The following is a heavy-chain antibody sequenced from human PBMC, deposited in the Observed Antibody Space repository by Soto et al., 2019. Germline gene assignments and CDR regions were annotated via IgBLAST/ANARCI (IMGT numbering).Heavy chain of an antibody. Sequence: ASETLSLTWTVSGGSISSSSYYWGWIRQPPGKGLEWIGSIYYSGSTYYNPSLKSRVTISVDTSKSQFSLKLNSVTAADTAVYYCARHNPYSGYGEADYWGQGTLLNASS. CDR1: GGSISSSSYY. CDR2: IYYSGST. J-gene: IGHJ4*02. D-gene: IGHD5-12*01. CDR3: ARHNPYSGYGEADY. V-gene: IGHV4-39*01.